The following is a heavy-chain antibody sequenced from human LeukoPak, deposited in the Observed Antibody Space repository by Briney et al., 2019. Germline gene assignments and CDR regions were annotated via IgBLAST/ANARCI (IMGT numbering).Heavy chain of an antibody. V-gene: IGHV3-74*01. J-gene: IGHJ6*02. CDR2: INSDGIST. D-gene: IGHD1-1*01. CDR3: ARRGTGHGMDV. CDR1: GFTFSGYW. Sequence: GGSLRLSCAASGFTFSGYWMHWVRQAPGKGLVWVSRINSDGISTSYADSVKGRFTISRDNAKNTLFLQMNSLRAEDTAVYYCARRGTGHGMDVWGQGTTVIVPS.